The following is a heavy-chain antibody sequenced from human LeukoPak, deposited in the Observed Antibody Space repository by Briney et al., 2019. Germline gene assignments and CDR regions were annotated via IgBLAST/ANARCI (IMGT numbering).Heavy chain of an antibody. CDR1: GFTFSGSA. CDR3: TKAPQEACAGVFCYPFDS. CDR2: IRNKANSYAT. J-gene: IGHJ4*02. Sequence: GGSLRLSCAASGFTFSGSAMHWVRQASGKGLEWVGRIRNKANSYATAYAASVKGRFTISRDDSKNTAYLQMNSLRAEDTAVYYCTKAPQEACAGVFCYPFDSWGQGTLVSVSS. D-gene: IGHD2-8*02. V-gene: IGHV3-73*01.